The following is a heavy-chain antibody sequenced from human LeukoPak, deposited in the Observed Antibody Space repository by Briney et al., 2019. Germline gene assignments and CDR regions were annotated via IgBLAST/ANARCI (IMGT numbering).Heavy chain of an antibody. Sequence: QTGGSLRLSCATSGFTFSSNWMSWVRHVPGRGLDWVANIKPDGSAEYYAASVKGRFTVSRDNAENSLYLQMNSLRVEDTAVYYCARANNSSWHNWGQRTLVTVSS. CDR3: ARANNSSWHN. V-gene: IGHV3-7*01. D-gene: IGHD6-13*01. CDR2: IKPDGSAE. CDR1: GFTFSSNW. J-gene: IGHJ4*02.